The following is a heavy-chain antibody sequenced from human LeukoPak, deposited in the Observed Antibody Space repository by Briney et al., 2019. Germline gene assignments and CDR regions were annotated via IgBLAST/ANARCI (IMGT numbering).Heavy chain of an antibody. CDR1: GFTFSSYA. CDR2: ISGSGRTT. Sequence: GGSLRLSCAASGFTFSSYAMTWVRQAPGKGLEWVSSISGSGRTTYSADSVKGRFTISRDNSKNTLYLQMNSLRAEDPAVYYFAICYNKWSSRAGTYYYYMGVWGKVTTVTVS. J-gene: IGHJ6*03. V-gene: IGHV3-23*01. CDR3: AICYNKWSSRAGTYYYYMGV. D-gene: IGHD6-13*01.